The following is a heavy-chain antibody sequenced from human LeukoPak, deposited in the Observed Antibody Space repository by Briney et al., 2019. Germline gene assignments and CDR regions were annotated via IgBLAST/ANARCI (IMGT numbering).Heavy chain of an antibody. CDR1: GGSISSYY. D-gene: IGHD7-27*01. CDR2: IYYSGST. CDR3: ARTPSWGNRFFDY. V-gene: IGHV4-59*01. J-gene: IGHJ4*02. Sequence: PSETLSLTCTVSGGSISSYYWSWIRRPPGKGLEWIGYIYYSGSTNYNPSLKSRVTISVDTSKNQFSLKLSSVTAADTAVYYCARTPSWGNRFFDYWGRGTLVTVSS.